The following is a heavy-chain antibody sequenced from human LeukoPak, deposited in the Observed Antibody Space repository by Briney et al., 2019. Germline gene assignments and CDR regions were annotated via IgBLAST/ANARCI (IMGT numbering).Heavy chain of an antibody. Sequence: ASVKVSCKASGYTFSTNGISWVRQAPGQGLEWMGWISAYNGNTNYAQKLQGRVTMTTDTSTSTAYMELRSLRSDDTAVYYCARVLGYCSSTSCLDIRSAFDIWGQGTMVTVSS. V-gene: IGHV1-18*01. D-gene: IGHD2-2*01. CDR2: ISAYNGNT. CDR1: GYTFSTNG. J-gene: IGHJ3*02. CDR3: ARVLGYCSSTSCLDIRSAFDI.